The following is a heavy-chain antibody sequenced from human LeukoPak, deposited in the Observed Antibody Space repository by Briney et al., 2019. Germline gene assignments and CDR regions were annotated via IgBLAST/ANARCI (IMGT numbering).Heavy chain of an antibody. D-gene: IGHD6-6*01. Sequence: ASVKVSCKASGYTFTGHYMHWVRQAPGQGLEWMGWISAYNGNTNYAQKLQGRVTMTADTSTSTAYMELRSLSSDDTAVYYCARDRSSNDYWGQGTLVTVSS. V-gene: IGHV1-18*04. CDR1: GYTFTGHY. CDR3: ARDRSSNDY. CDR2: ISAYNGNT. J-gene: IGHJ4*02.